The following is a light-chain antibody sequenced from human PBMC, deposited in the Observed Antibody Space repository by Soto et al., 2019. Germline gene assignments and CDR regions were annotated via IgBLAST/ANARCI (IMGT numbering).Light chain of an antibody. Sequence: QSVLTQPASVSGSPGQSITISCTGTSSDVGSYNLVSWYQQHPGKAPKLMIYEGSKRPSGVANRFSGSKSGNTAPLPISGLQPEYDADYYYCSYAGSSTVVVFGGGTKVTVL. V-gene: IGLV2-23*01. CDR3: CSYAGSSTVVV. CDR1: SSDVGSYNL. J-gene: IGLJ2*01. CDR2: EGS.